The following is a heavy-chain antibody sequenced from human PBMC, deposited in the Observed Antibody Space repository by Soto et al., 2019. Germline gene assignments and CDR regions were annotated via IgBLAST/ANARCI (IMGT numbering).Heavy chain of an antibody. V-gene: IGHV3-53*01. D-gene: IGHD4-17*01. CDR1: GLTVTGKKY. Sequence: DVQLVESGGGLIQPGGSLRLSCEASGLTVTGKKYVAWVRQAPGKGLEWVSGVYDTDGIYYADSVKGRFTISRDNSKTIVYLEMNSLTPADTAGYYCATWRLREHAYDIWGLGTTVPVPS. J-gene: IGHJ3*02. CDR3: ATWRLREHAYDI. CDR2: VYDTDGI.